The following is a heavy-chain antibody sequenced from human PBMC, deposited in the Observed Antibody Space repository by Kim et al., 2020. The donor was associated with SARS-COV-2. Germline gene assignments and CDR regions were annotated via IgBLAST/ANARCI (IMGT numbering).Heavy chain of an antibody. CDR3: ARDLAPRVPFYYGDIPYYYYGMDV. CDR1: GFTFSSYA. D-gene: IGHD4-17*01. V-gene: IGHV3-30*04. J-gene: IGHJ6*02. CDR2: ISYDGSNK. Sequence: GGSLRLSCAASGFTFSSYAMHWVRQAPGKGLEWVAVISYDGSNKYYADSVKGRFTISRDNSKNTLYLQMNSLRAEDTAVYYCARDLAPRVPFYYGDIPYYYYGMDVWGQGTTVTVSS.